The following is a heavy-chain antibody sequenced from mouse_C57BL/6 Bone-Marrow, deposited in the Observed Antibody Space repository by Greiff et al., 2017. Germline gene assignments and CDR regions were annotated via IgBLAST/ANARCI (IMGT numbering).Heavy chain of an antibody. CDR2: ISNLAYSI. CDR1: GFTFSDYG. Sequence: EVMLMVSGGGLVQPGGSLKLSCAASGFTFSDYGMAWVRQAPRKGPVWVAFISNLAYSIYYAVTVTGRFTISRENAKNTLYLEMSSLRSEDTAMYYCARLEDYYAKGYWDQGTSVTVSS. J-gene: IGHJ4*01. CDR3: ARLEDYYAKGY. V-gene: IGHV5-15*01.